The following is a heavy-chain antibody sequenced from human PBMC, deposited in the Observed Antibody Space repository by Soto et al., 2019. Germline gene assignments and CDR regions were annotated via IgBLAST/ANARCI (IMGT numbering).Heavy chain of an antibody. CDR1: GFTFSSYS. D-gene: IGHD3-16*01. J-gene: IGHJ6*03. V-gene: IGHV3-21*01. CDR3: ARDGVNTYYYYMDV. Sequence: EVQLVETGGGLVKPGGSLRLSCAASGFTFSSYSMNWVRQAPGKGLEWVSSISSSSSYIYYADSVKGRFTISRDNAKNSLYLQMNGLGAEDTAVYYCARDGVNTYYYYMDVWGKGTTVTVSS. CDR2: ISSSSSYI.